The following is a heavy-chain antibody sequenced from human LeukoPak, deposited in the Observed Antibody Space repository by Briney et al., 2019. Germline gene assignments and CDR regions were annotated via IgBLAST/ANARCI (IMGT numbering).Heavy chain of an antibody. CDR1: GFTFSSYA. V-gene: IGHV3-23*01. CDR3: AKDVQAGYYYDSSGYYFPYYFDY. Sequence: GSLRLSCAASGFTFSSYAMSWVRQAPGKGLEWVSAISGSGGSTYYADSVKGRFTISRDNSKNTLYLQMNSLRAEDTAVYYCAKDVQAGYYYDSSGYYFPYYFDYWGQGTLVTVSS. J-gene: IGHJ4*02. D-gene: IGHD3-22*01. CDR2: ISGSGGST.